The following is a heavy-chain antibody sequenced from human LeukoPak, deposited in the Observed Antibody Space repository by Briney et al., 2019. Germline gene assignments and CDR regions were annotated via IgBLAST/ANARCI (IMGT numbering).Heavy chain of an antibody. CDR1: GGSFSAYY. J-gene: IGHJ4*02. D-gene: IGHD6-13*01. CDR2: ISHSGST. CDR3: ARYLRRGSWPLDY. V-gene: IGHV4-34*01. Sequence: SETLSLTCAVYGGSFSAYYWSRIRQPPGKGLEWIGEISHSGSTNYNPSLKSRVTISVDTSKNQFSLKLSSVTAADTAVYYCARYLRRGSWPLDYWGQGTLVTVSS.